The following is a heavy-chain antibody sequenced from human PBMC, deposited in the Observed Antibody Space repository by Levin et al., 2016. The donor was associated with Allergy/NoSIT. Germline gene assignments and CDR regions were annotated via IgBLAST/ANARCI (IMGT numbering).Heavy chain of an antibody. D-gene: IGHD3-10*01. CDR2: ISSTSSHT. J-gene: IGHJ4*02. V-gene: IGHV3-11*03. Sequence: WIRQPPGKGLEWVSYISSTSSHTNYADSVKGRFAISRDNAKNSLYLQMNSLRAEDTALYYCARTTGGAGINYWGQGTLVTVSS. CDR3: ARTTGGAGINY.